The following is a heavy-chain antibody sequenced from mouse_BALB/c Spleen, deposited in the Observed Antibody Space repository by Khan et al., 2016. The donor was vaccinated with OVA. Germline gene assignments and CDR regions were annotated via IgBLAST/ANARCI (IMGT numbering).Heavy chain of an antibody. CDR3: ARSNYFGYTFAY. CDR1: GYPFTDYS. D-gene: IGHD1-2*01. J-gene: IGHJ3*01. Sequence: QVQLQQSGAELASPGASVKPSCKASGYPFTDYSTTWVKQRTGQGPERIGKNSPGRGDTYYNEKFKVKAPLTAHNSSSTAYMQLKSLTSEVSAVYFCARSNYFGYTFAYRGQGTLVPVSA. V-gene: IGHV1-77*01. CDR2: NSPGRGDT.